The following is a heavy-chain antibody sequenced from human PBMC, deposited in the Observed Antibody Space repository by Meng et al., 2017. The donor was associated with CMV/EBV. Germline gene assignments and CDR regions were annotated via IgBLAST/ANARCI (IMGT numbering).Heavy chain of an antibody. CDR1: GYTFTGYY. D-gene: IGHD6-19*01. J-gene: IGHJ3*02. CDR2: INPNSGGT. V-gene: IGHV1-2*02. Sequence: ASVKVSCKASGYTFTGYYMHWVRQAPGQGLEWMGWINPNSGGTNYAQKFQGRVTMTRDTSISTAYMELRRLRSDDTAVYYCAVAVAPRGDAFDIWGQGTMVTVSS. CDR3: AVAVAPRGDAFDI.